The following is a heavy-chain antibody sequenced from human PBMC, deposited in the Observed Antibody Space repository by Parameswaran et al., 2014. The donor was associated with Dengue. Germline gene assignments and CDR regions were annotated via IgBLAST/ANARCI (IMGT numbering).Heavy chain of an antibody. J-gene: IGHJ4*02. D-gene: IGHD3-22*01. CDR3: AKDDSSGYYLRGYFDY. CDR2: ISGSGGST. V-gene: IGHV3-23*01. Sequence: VRQMPGKGLEWVSAISGSGGSTYYADSVKGRFTISRDNSKNTLYLQMNSLRAEDTAVYYCAKDDSSGYYLRGYFDYWGQGTPGHRLL.